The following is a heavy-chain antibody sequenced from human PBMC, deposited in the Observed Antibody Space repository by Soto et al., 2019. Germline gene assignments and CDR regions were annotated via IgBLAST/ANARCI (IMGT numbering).Heavy chain of an antibody. V-gene: IGHV1-69*13. CDR1: GGTFSSYA. CDR2: IIPIFGTA. D-gene: IGHD2-15*01. Sequence: SVKVSCKASGGTFSSYAISWVRQAPGQGXEWMGGIIPIFGTANYAQKFQGRVTITADESTSTAYMELSSLRSEDTAVYYCARVVPRSPDIVVVVAADNWFDPWGQGTLVTVSS. J-gene: IGHJ5*02. CDR3: ARVVPRSPDIVVVVAADNWFDP.